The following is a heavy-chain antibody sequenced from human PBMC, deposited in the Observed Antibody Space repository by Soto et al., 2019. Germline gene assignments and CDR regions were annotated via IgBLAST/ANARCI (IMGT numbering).Heavy chain of an antibody. Sequence: QVQLQESGPGLVKPSETLSLTCAVSGGSFSSGNWWSWVRQPPGKGMEWIGEAHNTDSSNCNPSLSGRVTISITKSTNYVSLQLSSVTAADTAVYDCARGRLGRWFGCFDYWGQGTLVTVSS. CDR3: ARGRLGRWFGCFDY. J-gene: IGHJ4*02. V-gene: IGHV4-4*02. CDR2: AHNTDSS. CDR1: GGSFSSGNW. D-gene: IGHD3-10*01.